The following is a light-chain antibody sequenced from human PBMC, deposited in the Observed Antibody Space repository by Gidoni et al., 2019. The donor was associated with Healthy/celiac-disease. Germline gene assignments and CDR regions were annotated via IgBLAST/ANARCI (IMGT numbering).Light chain of an antibody. J-gene: IGLJ3*02. CDR1: SSDIGGYNY. CDR3: SSYTSSSILGWV. V-gene: IGLV2-14*01. CDR2: EVS. Sequence: QSALTQPASVSGSPGQSITISCTGTSSDIGGYNYVSWYQQHPGKAPKLMIYEVSNRPSGVSNRFSGSKSDNTASLTISGLQAEDEADYYCSSYTSSSILGWVFGGGTKLTVL.